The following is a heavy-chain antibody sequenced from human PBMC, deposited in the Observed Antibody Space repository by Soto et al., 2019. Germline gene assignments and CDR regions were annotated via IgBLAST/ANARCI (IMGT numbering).Heavy chain of an antibody. D-gene: IGHD3-16*01. J-gene: IGHJ4*02. CDR3: ARDHFGILDY. CDR2: IKQDGSEK. Sequence: GESLKISCAASGFTFSSYWMSWVRQAPGKGLEWVANIKQDGSEKYYVDSVKGRFTISRDNAKNSLYLQMNSLRAEDTAVYYCARDHFGILDYWGQGTLVTVSS. V-gene: IGHV3-7*01. CDR1: GFTFSSYW.